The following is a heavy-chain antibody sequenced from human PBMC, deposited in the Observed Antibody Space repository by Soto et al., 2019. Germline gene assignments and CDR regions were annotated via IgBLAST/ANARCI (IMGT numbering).Heavy chain of an antibody. J-gene: IGHJ4*02. D-gene: IGHD3-22*01. Sequence: EVPLLESGGALVQPGGSLRLSCEASGFTYVKYAMSWVRQAPGKGLEWVSGISGDAGRTFYADSVKGRFTISRDNSKNTVYLQMNSLRGEDTAVYYCVKDTVVVINGGDFDYWGQGTLVTVSS. CDR2: ISGDAGRT. V-gene: IGHV3-23*01. CDR1: GFTYVKYA. CDR3: VKDTVVVINGGDFDY.